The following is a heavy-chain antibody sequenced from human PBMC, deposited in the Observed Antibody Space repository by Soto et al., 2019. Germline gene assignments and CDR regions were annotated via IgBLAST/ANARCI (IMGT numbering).Heavy chain of an antibody. D-gene: IGHD2-2*01. CDR2: VSKSDYT. J-gene: IGHJ4*02. V-gene: IGHV3-21*01. CDR1: VFYFNKYG. CDR3: AREDSIIIPAVSDF. Sequence: PWWSLRLSCAVSVFYFNKYGINWVRQAPGKGLEWVSSVSKSDYTYYSDSVKGRFTISRDNAKNSVSLQMNSLRAEDTAVYYCAREDSIIIPAVSDFWGQGTLVTVSS.